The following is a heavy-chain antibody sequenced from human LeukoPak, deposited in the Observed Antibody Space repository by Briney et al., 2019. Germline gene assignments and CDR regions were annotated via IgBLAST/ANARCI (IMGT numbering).Heavy chain of an antibody. J-gene: IGHJ2*01. CDR3: ARDKGDTMIVQDWYFDL. Sequence: PSETLSLTCDVYGGSFSGYYWSWIRQPPGKGLEWIGYIYYSGSTYYNPSLKSRVTISVDTSKNQFSLKLSSVTAADTAVYYCARDKGDTMIVQDWYFDLWGRGTLVTVSS. D-gene: IGHD3-22*01. V-gene: IGHV4-30-4*08. CDR2: IYYSGST. CDR1: GGSFSGYY.